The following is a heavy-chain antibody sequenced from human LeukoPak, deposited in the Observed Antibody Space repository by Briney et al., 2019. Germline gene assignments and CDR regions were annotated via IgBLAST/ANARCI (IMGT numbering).Heavy chain of an antibody. V-gene: IGHV3-33*08. CDR3: ARDYYDSSGYYFGAFDI. Sequence: GGSLRLSCAASGFTFSSYAMTWVRQAPGKGLEWVAVIWYDGSKEYYADSVKGRFTISRDNSKNTLYLQMNSLRAEDTAVYYCARDYYDSSGYYFGAFDIWGQGTMVTVSS. CDR2: IWYDGSKE. D-gene: IGHD3-22*01. J-gene: IGHJ3*02. CDR1: GFTFSSYA.